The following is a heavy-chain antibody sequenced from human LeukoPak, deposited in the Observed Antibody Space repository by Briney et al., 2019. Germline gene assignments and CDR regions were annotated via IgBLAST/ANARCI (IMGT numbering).Heavy chain of an antibody. V-gene: IGHV3-23*01. D-gene: IGHD3-3*01. CDR3: AKGGGYYPRSSYFDY. CDR1: GFTFSSYA. Sequence: PGGSLRLSCAASGFTFSSYAMSWVRQAPGKGLEWVSAISGSGGSTYYADSVKGRFTISGDNSKNTLYLQMNSLRAEDTAVYYCAKGGGYYPRSSYFDYWGQGTLVTVSS. J-gene: IGHJ4*02. CDR2: ISGSGGST.